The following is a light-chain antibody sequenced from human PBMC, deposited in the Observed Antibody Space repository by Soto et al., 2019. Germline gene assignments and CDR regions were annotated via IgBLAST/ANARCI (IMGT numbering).Light chain of an antibody. CDR2: DAS. CDR1: QDISRS. Sequence: DIQMTQSPSSLSASVGDRVTITCQASQDISRSLSWCQQKPGKAPKVLIYDASILETGVPSRFSGSGSGTDFSFTISSLQPEDIATYYCQQYKNLPLTFGQGTRLETK. J-gene: IGKJ5*01. CDR3: QQYKNLPLT. V-gene: IGKV1-33*01.